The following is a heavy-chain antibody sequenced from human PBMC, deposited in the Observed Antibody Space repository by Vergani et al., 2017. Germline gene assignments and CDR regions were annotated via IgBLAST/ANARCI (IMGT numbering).Heavy chain of an antibody. D-gene: IGHD3-22*01. J-gene: IGHJ4*02. CDR1: GFTFSNFG. CDR3: ARDLFYYDSSGYYSGFFDY. Sequence: VQLVESAGGVVQPGGSLRLSCAASGFTFSNFGMHWIRQAPGKGLEWVSSISSSSSYIYYADSVKGRFTISRDNAKNSLYLQMNSLRAEDTAVYYCARDLFYYDSSGYYSGFFDYWGQGTLVTVSS. V-gene: IGHV3-21*02. CDR2: ISSSSSYI.